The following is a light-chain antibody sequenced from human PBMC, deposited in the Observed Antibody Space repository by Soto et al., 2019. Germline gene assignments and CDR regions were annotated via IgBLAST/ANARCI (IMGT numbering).Light chain of an antibody. CDR1: QSVLYSSNNKNY. J-gene: IGKJ1*01. CDR2: WAS. CDR3: QQYYSTPAWT. Sequence: DIVMTQSPDSLTVSLGERATINCKSSQSVLYSSNNKNYLAWYQQKPGQPPKLLIYWASTRESGVPDRFGGSQSGTDFTLTISSLQAEDVAVYYCQQYYSTPAWTFGQGTKVEIK. V-gene: IGKV4-1*01.